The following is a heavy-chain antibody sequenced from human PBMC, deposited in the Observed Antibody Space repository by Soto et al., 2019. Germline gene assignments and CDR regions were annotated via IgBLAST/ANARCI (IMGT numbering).Heavy chain of an antibody. J-gene: IGHJ6*03. D-gene: IGHD2-2*01. V-gene: IGHV4-39*01. CDR3: ARPGVPADMGHYYYYYLDV. CDR1: GGSISSSSYY. CDR2: IYYSGST. Sequence: QLQLQESGPGLVKPSETLYLTCTVSGGSISSSSYYWGWIRQPPGKGLEWIGSIYYSGSTYYNPSLKSRVTISLDTSKNQFSLKLSSVTAADTAVYYCARPGVPADMGHYYYYYLDVWGKGTTVTVSS.